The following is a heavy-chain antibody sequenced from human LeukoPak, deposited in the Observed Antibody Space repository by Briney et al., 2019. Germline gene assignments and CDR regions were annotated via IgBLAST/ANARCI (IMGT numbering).Heavy chain of an antibody. CDR2: IRDSGGST. D-gene: IGHD1-26*01. Sequence: GGSLRLSCAASGFTFTSYAMSWVRQAPGEGLAWVSAIRDSGGSTYYAASVKGRFTISRDNSKNTLYLQMNSLRAEDTAIYYCAKRDTTYWGQGTLVTVSS. CDR1: GFTFTSYA. CDR3: AKRDTTY. V-gene: IGHV3-23*01. J-gene: IGHJ4*02.